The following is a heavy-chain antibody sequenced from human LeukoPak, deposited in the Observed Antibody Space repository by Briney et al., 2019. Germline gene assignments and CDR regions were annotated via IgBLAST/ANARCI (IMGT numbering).Heavy chain of an antibody. D-gene: IGHD5-18*01. Sequence: GGSLRLSCAASGFTFDDYAMHWVPEAPGKGLEGVSGISWNSGSIGYAASVTGRFTISRGNAKIPLYLQMNSLRAEDMALYYWAKEGDTAMAPLDLWGRGTLVTVSS. CDR1: GFTFDDYA. V-gene: IGHV3-9*03. CDR3: AKEGDTAMAPLDL. J-gene: IGHJ2*01. CDR2: ISWNSGSI.